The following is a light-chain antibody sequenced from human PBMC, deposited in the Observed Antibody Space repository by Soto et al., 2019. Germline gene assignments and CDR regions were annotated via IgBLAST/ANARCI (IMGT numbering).Light chain of an antibody. CDR2: EDN. CDR1: SGSIASNY. Sequence: NFMLTQPHSVSESPGKTVTISCTRSSGSIASNYVQWYQQRPGSAPTTVIYEDNQRPSGVPDRFSGSIDSSSNSASLTISGLKTEDVAHYYCQSYDSSNPVVFGGGTKLTVL. CDR3: QSYDSSNPVV. V-gene: IGLV6-57*04. J-gene: IGLJ2*01.